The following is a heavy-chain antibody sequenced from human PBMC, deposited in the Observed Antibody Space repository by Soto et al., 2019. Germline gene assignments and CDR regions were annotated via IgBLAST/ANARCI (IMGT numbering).Heavy chain of an antibody. J-gene: IGHJ6*03. CDR2: TYYRSKWYN. V-gene: IGHV6-1*01. D-gene: IGHD6-19*01. Sequence: SQTLSLTCAISGDSVSSNSAAWNWIRQSPSRGLEWLGRTYYRSKWYNDYAVSVKSRITINPDTSKNQFSLQLNSVTPEDTAVYYCARAGLPGIAVAGTGYYYYYYMDVWGKGTTVTVSS. CDR3: ARAGLPGIAVAGTGYYYYYYMDV. CDR1: GDSVSSNSAA.